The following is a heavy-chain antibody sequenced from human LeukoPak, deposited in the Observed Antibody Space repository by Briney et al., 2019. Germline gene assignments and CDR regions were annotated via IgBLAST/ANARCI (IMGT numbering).Heavy chain of an antibody. CDR3: AKEGLFSTNPDY. CDR2: ISDSGDAT. D-gene: IGHD2-2*01. Sequence: PGGSLRLSCEVSGFIFSYYGMNWVRQAPGKGLECVSAISDSGDATYYADSVKGRFTISRDNSKSTLYLQMNNLRAEDTALYYCAKEGLFSTNPDYWGQGTLVTVSS. CDR1: GFIFSYYG. J-gene: IGHJ4*02. V-gene: IGHV3-23*01.